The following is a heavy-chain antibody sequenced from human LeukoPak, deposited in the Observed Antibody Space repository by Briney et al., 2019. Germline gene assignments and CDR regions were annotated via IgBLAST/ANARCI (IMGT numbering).Heavy chain of an antibody. J-gene: IGHJ6*03. V-gene: IGHV3-30*02. CDR3: ARDVAEDIVVVPAAIGYYYYMDV. D-gene: IGHD2-2*01. CDR1: GFTFSSYG. Sequence: GGSLRLSCAASGFTFSSYGMHWVRQAPGKGLEWVAFIGYDGSNKYYADSVKGRFTISRDNAKNSLYLQMNILRAEDTAVYYRARDVAEDIVVVPAAIGYYYYMDVWGKGTTVTVSS. CDR2: IGYDGSNK.